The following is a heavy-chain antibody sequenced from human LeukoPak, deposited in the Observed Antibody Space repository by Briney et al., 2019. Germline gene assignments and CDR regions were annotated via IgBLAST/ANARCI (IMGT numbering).Heavy chain of an antibody. J-gene: IGHJ6*03. CDR1: GGSISTYY. CDR3: ARDLEGIDSRSWYSYYYMDV. CDR2: ISTSDST. V-gene: IGHV4-4*07. Sequence: SETLSLTCTVSGGSISTYYWSCLRQPAGKGLEWVGRISTSDSTNYNPSLKSRVTMSVDTSKNQFSLKLTSVTAADTAVYYCARDLEGIDSRSWYSYYYMDVWGKGTTVTVSS. D-gene: IGHD6-13*01.